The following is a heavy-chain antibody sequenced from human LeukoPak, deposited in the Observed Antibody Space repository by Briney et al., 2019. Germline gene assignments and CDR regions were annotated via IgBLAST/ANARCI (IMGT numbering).Heavy chain of an antibody. CDR2: IKEDGSAK. CDR1: EFTFSVYS. J-gene: IGHJ4*02. V-gene: IGHV3-7*01. Sequence: GGSLRLSCAVSEFTFSVYSMSWVRQAPGKGLEWVAGIKEDGSAKYYADSVKGRFTISRDNAKSLLYLQMSSLRADDTAVYYCARETWKPYDYWGQGTLVTVSS. CDR3: ARETWKPYDY. D-gene: IGHD1-1*01.